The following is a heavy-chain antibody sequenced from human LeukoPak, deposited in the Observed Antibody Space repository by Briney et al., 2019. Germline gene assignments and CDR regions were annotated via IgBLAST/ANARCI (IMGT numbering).Heavy chain of an antibody. CDR3: AKKDLRWFFNF. CDR2: LSGSGGTT. D-gene: IGHD4-23*01. Sequence: GGSLRLSCAASGFTFSSYGMGWVRQAPGKGLEWVSSLSGSGGTTYYADSVKGRFIISRDNSKNTLFLRMNSLRAEDTAVYYCAKKDLRWFFNFWGQGTLVTVSS. J-gene: IGHJ4*02. CDR1: GFTFSSYG. V-gene: IGHV3-23*01.